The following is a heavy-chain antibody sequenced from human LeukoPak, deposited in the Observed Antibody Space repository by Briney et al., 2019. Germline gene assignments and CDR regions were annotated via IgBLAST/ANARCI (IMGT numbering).Heavy chain of an antibody. V-gene: IGHV1-46*01. CDR1: GYTFTSYY. D-gene: IGHD3-16*02. CDR2: INPSGGST. J-gene: IGHJ4*02. Sequence: ASVKVSCKASGYTFTSYYMHWVRQAPGQGLEWMGIINPSGGSTSYAQKFQGRVTMTRDTSTSTVYMELSSLRSEDAAAYYCAREHDYVWGSYRYTWNYWGQGTLVTVSS. CDR3: AREHDYVWGSYRYTWNY.